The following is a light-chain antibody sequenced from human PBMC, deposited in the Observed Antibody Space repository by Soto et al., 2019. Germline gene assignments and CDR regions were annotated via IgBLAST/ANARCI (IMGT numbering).Light chain of an antibody. J-gene: IGKJ1*01. Sequence: DVVMTQYPLSLPVNLGQPASISCRSSQSLVHSDGNTYMNWFHQRPGQSPRRLLYRVSNRDSGVPDRCSGSGSGTDFTLNISRVEAEDVGVYYCLQGTLWPWTFGHGTQVEIK. V-gene: IGKV2-30*02. CDR1: QSLVHSDGNTY. CDR3: LQGTLWPWT. CDR2: RVS.